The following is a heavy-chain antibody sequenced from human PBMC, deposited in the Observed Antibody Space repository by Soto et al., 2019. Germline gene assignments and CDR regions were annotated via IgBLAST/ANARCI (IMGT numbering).Heavy chain of an antibody. CDR2: IWYDGSNK. Sequence: GSLRLSCAASGFTFSIYGMHWVRQAPGKGLEWVAVIWYDGSNKYYADSVKGRFTISRDNSKNTLYLQMSSLRAEDTAVYYCARESLSYYDSSGYPDAFDIWGQGTMVTVSS. CDR3: ARESLSYYDSSGYPDAFDI. J-gene: IGHJ3*02. CDR1: GFTFSIYG. V-gene: IGHV3-33*01. D-gene: IGHD3-22*01.